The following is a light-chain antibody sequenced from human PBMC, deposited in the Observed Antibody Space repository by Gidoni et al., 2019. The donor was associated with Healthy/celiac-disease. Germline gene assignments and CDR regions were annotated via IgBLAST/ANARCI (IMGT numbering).Light chain of an antibody. CDR3: QQYGSSPLT. Sequence: EIVLTPSPGTPSLSPGERATLSSRASQCVSSSYLAWYQQKPGQAPRLLIYGASSRATGIPDRFSGSGSGTDFTLTISRLEPEDFAVYYCQQYGSSPLTFGQGTKVEIK. CDR1: QCVSSSY. CDR2: GAS. J-gene: IGKJ1*01. V-gene: IGKV3-20*01.